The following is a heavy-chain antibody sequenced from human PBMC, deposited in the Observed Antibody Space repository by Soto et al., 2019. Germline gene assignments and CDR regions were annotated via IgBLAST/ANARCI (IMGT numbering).Heavy chain of an antibody. J-gene: IGHJ4*02. V-gene: IGHV3-11*01. CDR1: GFIFSDYY. D-gene: IGHD6-13*01. Sequence: GGSLRLSCAASGFIFSDYYMSWIRQAPGKGLEWVSYISSSGSSIYYADAVKGRFTISRDNAKNSLYLQMNSLRAEDTAVYYGAREGSSWYYYWGQGTLVTVSS. CDR3: AREGSSWYYY. CDR2: ISSSGSSI.